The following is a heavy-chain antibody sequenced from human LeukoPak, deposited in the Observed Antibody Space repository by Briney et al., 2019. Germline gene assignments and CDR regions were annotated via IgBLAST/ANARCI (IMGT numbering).Heavy chain of an antibody. CDR3: ARDLGYYGSGSYYND. Sequence: PGGSLRLSCAAFGFTFSTYSMNWVRQAPGKGLEWVSYISSSSSTIYYADSVRGRFTISRDNAKNSLYLQMNSLRAEDTAVYYCARDLGYYGSGSYYNDWGQGTLVTVSS. CDR2: ISSSSSTI. V-gene: IGHV3-48*04. D-gene: IGHD3-10*01. J-gene: IGHJ4*02. CDR1: GFTFSTYS.